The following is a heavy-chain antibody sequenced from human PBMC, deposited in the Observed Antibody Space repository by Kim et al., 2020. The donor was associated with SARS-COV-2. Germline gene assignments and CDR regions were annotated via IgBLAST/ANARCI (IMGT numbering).Heavy chain of an antibody. J-gene: IGHJ4*02. Sequence: SETLSLTCTVSGVSISSGGFYWSWIRQQPGTGLEWIGHIFYSGTTQYNPSLKSRVTMSLDTSKNEFSLKVDSVTAADTAVYYCAAVDFRITFGAVLAKTVDFWGQGTLVSVSS. CDR1: GVSISSGGFY. CDR2: IFYSGTT. D-gene: IGHD3-16*02. V-gene: IGHV4-31*03. CDR3: AAVDFRITFGAVLAKTVDF.